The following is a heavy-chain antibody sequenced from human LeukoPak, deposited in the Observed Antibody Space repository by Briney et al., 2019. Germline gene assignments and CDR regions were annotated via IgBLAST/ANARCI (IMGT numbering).Heavy chain of an antibody. D-gene: IGHD3-10*01. CDR1: GYSFTSYW. CDR2: IYPGDSDT. CDR3: ARHVMVRGVISWFDP. Sequence: GESLKISCKGSGYSFTSYWIAWVRQMPGKGLEWMGIIYPGDSDTRYSPSFQGQVAISADKSISTAYLQWSSLKASDTAMYYCARHVMVRGVISWFDPWGQGTLVTVSS. J-gene: IGHJ5*02. V-gene: IGHV5-51*01.